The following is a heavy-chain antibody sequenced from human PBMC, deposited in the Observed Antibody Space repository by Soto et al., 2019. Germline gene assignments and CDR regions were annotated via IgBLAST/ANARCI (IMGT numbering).Heavy chain of an antibody. CDR1: GGTFSSYA. CDR2: IIPIFGTA. D-gene: IGHD5-18*01. V-gene: IGHV1-69*01. J-gene: IGHJ6*02. Sequence: QVQLVQSGAEVKKPGSSVTVSCKASGGTFSSYAISWVRQAPGQGLEWMGGIIPIFGTADYAQKFQGRVTITADESTSTAYMELSSLRSEDTAVYYCARIQRGYSYGTKYCYGMDVWGQGTTVTVSS. CDR3: ARIQRGYSYGTKYCYGMDV.